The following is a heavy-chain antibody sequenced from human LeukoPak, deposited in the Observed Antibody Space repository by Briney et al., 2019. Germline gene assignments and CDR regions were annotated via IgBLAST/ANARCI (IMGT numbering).Heavy chain of an antibody. J-gene: IGHJ4*02. CDR3: TTRYYDRYGYYFDY. CDR2: IKSKTDGGTT. Sequence: GGSLRLSCAASGFTFSGYAMSWVRQAPGKGLEWVGRIKSKTDGGTTDYAAPVKGRFTISRDDSKNTLYLQMNSLKTEDTAVYYCTTRYYDRYGYYFDYWGQGTLVTVSS. CDR1: GFTFSGYA. V-gene: IGHV3-15*01. D-gene: IGHD3-22*01.